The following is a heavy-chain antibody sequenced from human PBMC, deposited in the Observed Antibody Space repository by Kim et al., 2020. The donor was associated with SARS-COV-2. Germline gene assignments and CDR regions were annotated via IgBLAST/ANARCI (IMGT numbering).Heavy chain of an antibody. J-gene: IGHJ4*02. CDR1: GGSISSGGYS. D-gene: IGHD3-10*01. V-gene: IGHV4-30-2*01. CDR2: IYHSGST. Sequence: SETLSLTCAVSGGSISSGGYSWSWIRQPPGKGLEWIGYIYHSGSTYYNPSLKSRVTISVDRSKNQFSLKLSSVTAADTAVYYCARASPYYYGSGSYLFDYWGQGTLVTVSS. CDR3: ARASPYYYGSGSYLFDY.